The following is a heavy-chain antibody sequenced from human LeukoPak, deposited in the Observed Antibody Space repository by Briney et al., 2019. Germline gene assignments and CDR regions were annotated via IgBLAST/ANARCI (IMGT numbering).Heavy chain of an antibody. CDR3: AREKGRGYSGYDRVNAFDI. J-gene: IGHJ3*02. CDR1: IDSFTNYY. V-gene: IGHV4-34*01. Sequence: SETLSLTCAVYIDSFTNYYWNWIRQTPGKGLEWIGEVNDSGGTNINPSLRSRVILSVDTSKNQFSLKLISVTAADTAVYYCAREKGRGYSGYDRVNAFDIWGQGTMVTVSS. CDR2: VNDSGGT. D-gene: IGHD5-12*01.